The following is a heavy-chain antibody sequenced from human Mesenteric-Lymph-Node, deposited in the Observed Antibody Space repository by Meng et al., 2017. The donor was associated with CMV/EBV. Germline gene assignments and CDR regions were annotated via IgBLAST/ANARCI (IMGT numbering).Heavy chain of an antibody. CDR2: ISGSGGST. Sequence: SGFTFSSYSMSWVRQAPGKGLEWVSAISGSGGSTYYADSVKGRFTISRDNSKNTLYLQMNSLRAEDTAVYYCAKDLEWEQTQGAFDIWGQGTMVTVSS. CDR3: AKDLEWEQTQGAFDI. J-gene: IGHJ3*02. CDR1: GFTFSSYS. V-gene: IGHV3-23*01. D-gene: IGHD1-26*01.